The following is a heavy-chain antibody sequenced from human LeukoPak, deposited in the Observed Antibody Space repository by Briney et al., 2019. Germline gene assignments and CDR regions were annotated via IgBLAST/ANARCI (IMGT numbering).Heavy chain of an antibody. J-gene: IGHJ4*02. CDR2: INHSGST. V-gene: IGHV4-34*01. CDR1: GGSFSGYY. D-gene: IGHD6-13*01. CDR3: ARAQQLGRHFDY. Sequence: SETLSLTCAVYGGSFSGYYWSWIRQPPGKGLEWIGEINHSGSTNYNPSLKSRVTISVDTSKNQFSLKLSSVTAADTAVHYCARAQQLGRHFDYWGQGTLVTVSS.